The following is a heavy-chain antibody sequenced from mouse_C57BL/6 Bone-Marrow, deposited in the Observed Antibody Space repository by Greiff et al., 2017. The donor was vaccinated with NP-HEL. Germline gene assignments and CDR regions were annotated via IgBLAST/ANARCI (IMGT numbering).Heavy chain of an antibody. CDR2: ISDGGSYT. D-gene: IGHD5-1*01. V-gene: IGHV5-4*01. CDR3: ARGTHRFAY. CDR1: GFTFSSYA. J-gene: IGHJ3*01. Sequence: DVHLVESGGGLVKPGGSLKLSCAASGFTFSSYAMSWVRQTPEKRLEWVATISDGGSYTYYPDNVKGRFTISRDNAKNNLYLQMSHLKSEDTAMYYCARGTHRFAYWGQGTLVTVSA.